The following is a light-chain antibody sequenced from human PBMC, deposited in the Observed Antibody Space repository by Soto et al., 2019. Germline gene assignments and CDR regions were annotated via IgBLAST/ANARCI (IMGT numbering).Light chain of an antibody. J-gene: IGKJ1*01. CDR3: QQYSGTPRS. Sequence: DIVMTQSPDSLAVSLGERATINCKSSQSVLYSSNNKNYLAWYQQKPGQPPKLLIYWASTRESGVPDRFSGSESGTDFTLTISSLQAEDVAVYYCQQYSGTPRSFGQGTKVEIK. CDR2: WAS. V-gene: IGKV4-1*01. CDR1: QSVLYSSNNKNY.